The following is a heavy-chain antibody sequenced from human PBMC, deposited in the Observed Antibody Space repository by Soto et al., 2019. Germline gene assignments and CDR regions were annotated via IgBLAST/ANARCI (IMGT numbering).Heavy chain of an antibody. CDR2: LIPIFGTA. Sequence: QVQLVQSGAEVKKPGSSVKVSCKASGGTFSSYSISWVRQAPGQGLEWMGGLIPIFGTANYAQKFQGRVTITEEDSTSTAYMEVSSLRSEDTAVYYCARGGSYYYDSSRALDPWGQGTLVTVSS. CDR1: GGTFSSYS. V-gene: IGHV1-69*12. J-gene: IGHJ5*02. D-gene: IGHD3-22*01. CDR3: ARGGSYYYDSSRALDP.